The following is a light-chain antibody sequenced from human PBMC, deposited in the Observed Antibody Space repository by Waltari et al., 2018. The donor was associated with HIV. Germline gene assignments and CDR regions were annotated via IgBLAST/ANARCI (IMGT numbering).Light chain of an antibody. CDR2: GAS. V-gene: IGKV3-15*01. CDR3: QQYNDWPLT. Sequence: EVVMTQSPATLSVSPGERATLSCRASQGVSINLAWHQQKPVQAPRFLIYGASTRATGIPARFSGSGAWTEFTLTISSLQSEDFAVYYCQQYNDWPLTFGGGTKVEIK. J-gene: IGKJ4*01. CDR1: QGVSIN.